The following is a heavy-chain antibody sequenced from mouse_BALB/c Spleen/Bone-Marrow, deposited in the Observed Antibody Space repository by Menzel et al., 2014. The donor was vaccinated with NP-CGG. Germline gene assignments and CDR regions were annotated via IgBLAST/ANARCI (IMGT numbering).Heavy chain of an antibody. CDR1: GYTFTSYY. D-gene: IGHD2-4*01. V-gene: IGHV1S81*02. J-gene: IGHJ3*01. CDR2: INPSNGGT. Sequence: QVQLQQSGAELVKPGASVKLSCKASGYTFTSYYMYWVKQRPGQGLEWIGGINPSNGGTNFNEKFKSKATLTVDKSSSTAYMQLSSLTSEDSAVYCCTRGDDYDEEFAYWGQGTLVTVSA. CDR3: TRGDDYDEEFAY.